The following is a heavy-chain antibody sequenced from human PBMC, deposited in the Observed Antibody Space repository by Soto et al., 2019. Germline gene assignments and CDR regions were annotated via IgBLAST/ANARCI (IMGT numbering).Heavy chain of an antibody. D-gene: IGHD6-13*01. CDR1: GFTFSSYA. CDR3: AKEWLGDSSSWYIYYYYGMDV. J-gene: IGHJ6*02. CDR2: ISGSGGST. Sequence: GGSLSLSCAASGFTFSSYAMSWVRQAPGKGLEWVSAISGSGGSTYYADSVKGRFTISRDNSKNTLYLQMNSLRAEDTAVYYCAKEWLGDSSSWYIYYYYGMDVWGQGTTVTVSS. V-gene: IGHV3-23*01.